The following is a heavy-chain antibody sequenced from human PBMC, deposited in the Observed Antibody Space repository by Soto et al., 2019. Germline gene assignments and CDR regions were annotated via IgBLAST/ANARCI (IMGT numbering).Heavy chain of an antibody. CDR3: ARVGTGNWFDP. J-gene: IGHJ5*02. CDR1: GFTFNSYG. CDR2: IWYDGSNK. D-gene: IGHD1-1*01. V-gene: IGHV3-33*01. Sequence: TGGSLRLSCAASGFTFNSYGMHCVRQAPGKGLEWVAVIWYDGSNKYYADSVKGRFTISRDNSMNTLYLQMNSLRAEDTVVYYCARVGTGNWFDPWGQGTLVTVSS.